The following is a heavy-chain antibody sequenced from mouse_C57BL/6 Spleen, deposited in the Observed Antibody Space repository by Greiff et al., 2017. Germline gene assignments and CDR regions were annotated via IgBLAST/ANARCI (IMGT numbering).Heavy chain of an antibody. CDR3: ARDGSSQYYYAMDY. V-gene: IGHV1-64*01. Sequence: QVQLKQPGAELVKPGASVKLSCKASGYTFTSYWMHWVKQRPGQGLEWIGMIHPNSGSTNYNEKFKSKATLTVDKSSSTAYMQLSSLTSEDSAVYYCARDGSSQYYYAMDYWGQGTSVTVSS. J-gene: IGHJ4*01. CDR2: IHPNSGST. CDR1: GYTFTSYW. D-gene: IGHD1-1*01.